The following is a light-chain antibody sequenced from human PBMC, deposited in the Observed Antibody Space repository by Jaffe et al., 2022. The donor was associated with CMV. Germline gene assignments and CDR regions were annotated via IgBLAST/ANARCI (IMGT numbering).Light chain of an antibody. CDR2: ATT. CDR1: SSNIGADFH. V-gene: IGLV1-40*01. CDR3: QSFDNSLNSWV. Sequence: QSVLTQPPSVSGAPGQRVTISCTGSSSNIGADFHVHWYQQVPGTAPKLLTYATTHRPSGVPDRFSASKSGSSASLAITGLQAEDEADYYCQSFDNSLNSWVFGGGTKLTVL. J-gene: IGLJ3*02.